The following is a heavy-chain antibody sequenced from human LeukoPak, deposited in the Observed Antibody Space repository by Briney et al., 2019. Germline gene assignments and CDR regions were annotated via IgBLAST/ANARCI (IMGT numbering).Heavy chain of an antibody. CDR2: IYYSGSI. Sequence: SETLSLTCAVSGYSISSSNYWGWIRQPPGKGLEWIGHIYYSGSIYYNPSLKSRVTMSVDTSKNQFSLQLNSVTPEDTAVYYCARGAMRTGFDSWDQGTLVTVSA. J-gene: IGHJ4*02. V-gene: IGHV4-28*05. CDR1: GYSISSSNY. D-gene: IGHD1-1*01. CDR3: ARGAMRTGFDS.